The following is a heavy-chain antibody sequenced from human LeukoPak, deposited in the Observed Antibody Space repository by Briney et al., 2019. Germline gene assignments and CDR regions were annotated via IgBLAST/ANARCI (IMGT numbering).Heavy chain of an antibody. CDR3: ARDGVAPGLYFDY. D-gene: IGHD3/OR15-3a*01. CDR1: GFTFSDYW. CDR2: INQDGREK. Sequence: GGSLRLSCAASGFTFSDYWMNLVRQAPGKGLEWVASINQDGREKYSVDSVKGQFTISRDNAKNSLYLQMNSLGAEDTAVYYCARDGVAPGLYFDYWGQGSLVTVSS. V-gene: IGHV3-7*01. J-gene: IGHJ4*02.